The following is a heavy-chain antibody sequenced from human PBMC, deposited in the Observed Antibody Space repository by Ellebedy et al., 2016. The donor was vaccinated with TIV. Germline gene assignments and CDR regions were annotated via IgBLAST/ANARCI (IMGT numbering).Heavy chain of an antibody. CDR1: GYTFTSYD. D-gene: IGHD1-1*01. Sequence: ASVKVSCKASGYTFTSYDINWVRQATGQGLEWMGWMNPNSGNTGYAQKLQGRVTMTTDTSTSTAYMELRSLRSDDTAVYYCALSPGWNDFGGAFDIWGQGTMVTVSS. CDR2: MNPNSGNT. V-gene: IGHV1-8*01. J-gene: IGHJ3*02. CDR3: ALSPGWNDFGGAFDI.